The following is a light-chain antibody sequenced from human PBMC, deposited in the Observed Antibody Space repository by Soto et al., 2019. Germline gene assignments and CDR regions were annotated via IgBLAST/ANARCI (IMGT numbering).Light chain of an antibody. Sequence: QSALTQSASVPGSPGQSITISCTGTSSDVGGHDYVSWYQQHPGKAPTLMIYHVTNRPSGVSSRFSGSKSGNTAFLIISGLQAEDEADYYCSSYTSSSTFVFGTGTKVTVL. J-gene: IGLJ1*01. V-gene: IGLV2-14*01. CDR1: SSDVGGHDY. CDR2: HVT. CDR3: SSYTSSSTFV.